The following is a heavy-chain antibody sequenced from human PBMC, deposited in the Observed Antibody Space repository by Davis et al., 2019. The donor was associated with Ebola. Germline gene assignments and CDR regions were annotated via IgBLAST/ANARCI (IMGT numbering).Heavy chain of an antibody. J-gene: IGHJ4*02. D-gene: IGHD6-19*01. CDR2: IIPILGIA. Sequence: SVKVSRKASGGTFSSYTISWVRQAPGQGLEWMGRIIPILGIANYAQKFQGRVTITADKSTSTAYMELSSLRSEDTAVYYCARDVGGAAGTDYWGQGTLVTVSS. CDR1: GGTFSSYT. V-gene: IGHV1-69*04. CDR3: ARDVGGAAGTDY.